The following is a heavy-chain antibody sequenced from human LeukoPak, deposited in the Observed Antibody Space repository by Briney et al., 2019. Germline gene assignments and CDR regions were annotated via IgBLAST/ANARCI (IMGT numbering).Heavy chain of an antibody. CDR2: IYSGGST. D-gene: IGHD3-10*01. J-gene: IGHJ5*02. CDR1: GFTVSSNY. CDR3: ARILKVRGVMGSWFDP. Sequence: GGSLRLSCAASGFTVSSNYVSWVRQAPGKGLEWVSVIYSGGSTYYADSVKGRFTISRDNSKNTLYLQMNSLRAEDTAVYYCARILKVRGVMGSWFDPWGQGTLVTVSS. V-gene: IGHV3-66*01.